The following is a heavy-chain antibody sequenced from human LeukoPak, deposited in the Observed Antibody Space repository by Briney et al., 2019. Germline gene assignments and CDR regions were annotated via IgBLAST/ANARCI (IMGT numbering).Heavy chain of an antibody. V-gene: IGHV3-48*03. J-gene: IGHJ6*02. CDR1: GFTFNSYE. CDR3: ARVYSSSSGKGMDV. CDR2: ISSSGGTI. Sequence: GGSLRLSCAASGFTFNSYEMNWVRQAPGKGLEWVSYISSSGGTIYYADSVKGRFTISRDNAKNSLYLQMNSLRAEDTAIYYCARVYSSSSGKGMDVWGQGTTVTVSS. D-gene: IGHD6-6*01.